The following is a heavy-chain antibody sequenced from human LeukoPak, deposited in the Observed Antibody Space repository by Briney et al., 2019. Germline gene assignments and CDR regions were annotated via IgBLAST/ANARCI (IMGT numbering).Heavy chain of an antibody. J-gene: IGHJ4*02. CDR2: IKQDGSEK. CDR1: GFTFSGYW. D-gene: IGHD2-8*01. CDR3: GRRRGMGSLDY. Sequence: PGGSLRLPCAASGFTFSGYWMSWVRQAPGKGLEWVANIKQDGSEKNCVDSVRGRFTISRDNAKNSLYLQMNSLRAEDTAVYYCGRRRGMGSLDYWGQGTLVTVSS. V-gene: IGHV3-7*03.